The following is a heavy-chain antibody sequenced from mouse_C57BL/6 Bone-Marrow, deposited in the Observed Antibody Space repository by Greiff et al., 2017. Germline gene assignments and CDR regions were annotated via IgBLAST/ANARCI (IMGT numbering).Heavy chain of an antibody. D-gene: IGHD2-4*01. J-gene: IGHJ2*01. V-gene: IGHV1-82*01. Sequence: QVQLKQSGPELVKPGASVKISCTASGYAFSSSWLNWVKQRPGKGLEWIGRIYPGDGDTNYNGKFKGKATLTADKSSSTAYMQLSSLTSEDSAVYFCARWRLRRDYWGQGTTLTVSS. CDR3: ARWRLRRDY. CDR2: IYPGDGDT. CDR1: GYAFSSSW.